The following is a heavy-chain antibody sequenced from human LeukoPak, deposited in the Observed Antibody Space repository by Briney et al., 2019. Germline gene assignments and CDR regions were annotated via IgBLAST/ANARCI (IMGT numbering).Heavy chain of an antibody. CDR3: AGSSWYRGWFDP. Sequence: SEILSLTCTVSGGSISSYYWSWIRQPPGKGLEWIGYIYYSGSTNYNPSLKSRVTISVDTSKNQFSLKLSSVTAADTAVYYCAGSSWYRGWFDPWGQGTLVTVSS. D-gene: IGHD6-13*01. CDR1: GGSISSYY. V-gene: IGHV4-59*01. CDR2: IYYSGST. J-gene: IGHJ5*02.